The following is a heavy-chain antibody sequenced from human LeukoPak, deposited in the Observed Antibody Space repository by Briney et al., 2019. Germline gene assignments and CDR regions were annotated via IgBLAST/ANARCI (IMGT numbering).Heavy chain of an antibody. V-gene: IGHV4-59*08. CDR3: ARQAWKKFDY. CDR1: GGSISSYY. Sequence: PSETLSLTCTVSGGSISSYYWSWIRQPPGKGLECIGYIYYSENTNYNPSLKSRVTMSVDTSNNQFSLRLSSVTAADTAVYYCARQAWKKFDYWGQGTLVTVSS. CDR2: IYYSENT. J-gene: IGHJ4*02. D-gene: IGHD1-1*01.